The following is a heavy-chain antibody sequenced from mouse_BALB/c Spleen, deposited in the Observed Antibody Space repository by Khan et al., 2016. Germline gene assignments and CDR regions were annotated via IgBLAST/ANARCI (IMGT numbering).Heavy chain of an antibody. D-gene: IGHD1-1*01. Sequence: VQLQESGAELARPGASVKLSCKASGYTFTSYWMQWVKQRPGQGLEWIGAIYPGDGDTRYTQKFKGKATLTADKSSSTAYLQLSSLASEYSAVYYCASYYGSSYDDFDYWGQGTTLKVSS. CDR2: IYPGDGDT. CDR3: ASYYGSSYDDFDY. V-gene: IGHV1-87*01. CDR1: GYTFTSYW. J-gene: IGHJ2*01.